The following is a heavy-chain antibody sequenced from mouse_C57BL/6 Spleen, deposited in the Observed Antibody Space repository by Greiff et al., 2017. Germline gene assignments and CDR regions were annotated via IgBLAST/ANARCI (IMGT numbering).Heavy chain of an antibody. CDR1: GYTFTDYE. D-gene: IGHD1-1*01. CDR3: TEWDYCGRLDY. CDR2: IDPDTGGT. V-gene: IGHV1-15*01. Sequence: VQLQQSGAELVRPGASVTLSCKASGYTFTDYEMHWVKQTPVQGLEWIGAIDPDTGGTAYNQKFKGKAILTADKSSSTAYMVLRSLTSADSAVYYCTEWDYCGRLDYWGQGTTLTVS. J-gene: IGHJ2*01.